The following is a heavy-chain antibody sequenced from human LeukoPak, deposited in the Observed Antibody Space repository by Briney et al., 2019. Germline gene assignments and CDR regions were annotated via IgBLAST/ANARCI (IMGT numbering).Heavy chain of an antibody. CDR1: GFSFSTFT. Sequence: TGGSLRLSCAASGFSFSTFTMSWIRQVPGKGLEWLSGISGGGSNTYYADSVKGRFTISRDTSKNTVYLRMNSLRAEDTAVYYCAKDLLWQQLVLGYYYMDVWGKGTTVTVSS. CDR3: AKDLLWQQLVLGYYYMDV. J-gene: IGHJ6*03. CDR2: ISGGGSNT. V-gene: IGHV3-23*01. D-gene: IGHD6-13*01.